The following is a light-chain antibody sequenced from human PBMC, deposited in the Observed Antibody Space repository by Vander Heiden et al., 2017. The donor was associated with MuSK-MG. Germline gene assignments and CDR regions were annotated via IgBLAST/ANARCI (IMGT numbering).Light chain of an antibody. Sequence: DIQMTQSPSSLSASVGDRVTITCRASQSISSYLNWYQQKPGKAPKLLIYAASSLQSGVPSRFSGSGSGTDFTLTISSLQPEDFATYYCLQSYSTRLTFGQGTKLEIK. V-gene: IGKV1-39*01. CDR2: AAS. CDR3: LQSYSTRLT. CDR1: QSISSY. J-gene: IGKJ2*01.